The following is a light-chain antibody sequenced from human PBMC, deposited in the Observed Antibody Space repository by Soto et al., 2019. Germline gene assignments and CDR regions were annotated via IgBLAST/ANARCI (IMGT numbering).Light chain of an antibody. Sequence: IEVTQAPSSLSASLGDRVTITCRASQGIRNDLDWFQQKPGKAPKLLIYAASTLQSGVPSRFSGSGSGTEFTLTISSMQPEDFATYYCQQLTDYPTAPFGGGTKVDIK. CDR3: QQLTDYPTAP. CDR1: QGIRND. V-gene: IGKV1-17*01. CDR2: AAS. J-gene: IGKJ4*01.